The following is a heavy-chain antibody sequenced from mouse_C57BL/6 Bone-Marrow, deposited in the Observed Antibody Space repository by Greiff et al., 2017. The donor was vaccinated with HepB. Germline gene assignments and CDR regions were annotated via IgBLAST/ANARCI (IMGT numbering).Heavy chain of an antibody. V-gene: IGHV1-53*01. D-gene: IGHD1-1*01. CDR2: INPSNGGT. J-gene: IGHJ1*03. CDR3: ARWWYYGSSYRWYFDV. CDR1: GYTFTSYW. Sequence: QVHVKQPGTELVKPGASVKLSCKASGYTFTSYWMHWVKQRPGQGLEWIGNINPSNGGTNYNEKFKSKATLTVDKSSSTAYMQLSSLTSEDSAVYYCARWWYYGSSYRWYFDVWGTGTTVTVSS.